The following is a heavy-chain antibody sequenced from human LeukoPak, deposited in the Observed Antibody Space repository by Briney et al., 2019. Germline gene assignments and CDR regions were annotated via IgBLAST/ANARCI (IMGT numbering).Heavy chain of an antibody. V-gene: IGHV1-8*01. Sequence: ASVKVSCKASGYTFTGYDISWVRQAAGQGLEWMGWMNPNSGNTGYAQKLKGRVTMTGNTSISTSYMELYSLRSEDTAVYYCARGLRDSSGREYFQHWGQGTLVTVSS. D-gene: IGHD3-22*01. CDR2: MNPNSGNT. CDR1: GYTFTGYD. J-gene: IGHJ1*01. CDR3: ARGLRDSSGREYFQH.